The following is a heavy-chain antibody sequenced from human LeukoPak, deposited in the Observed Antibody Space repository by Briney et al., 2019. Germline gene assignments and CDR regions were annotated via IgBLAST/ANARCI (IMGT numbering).Heavy chain of an antibody. CDR3: ARDGSYKFDY. J-gene: IGHJ4*02. D-gene: IGHD1-26*01. V-gene: IGHV3-74*01. CDR2: IKSDGTT. CDR1: GFTFSSAW. Sequence: GGSLRLSRAASGFTFSSAWMHWVRQTPGKGLVWVSRIKSDGTTNYADSVKGRFTISRDNAKNTLYLQMNNLRAEDTAVYYCARDGSYKFDYWGQGTLVTVSS.